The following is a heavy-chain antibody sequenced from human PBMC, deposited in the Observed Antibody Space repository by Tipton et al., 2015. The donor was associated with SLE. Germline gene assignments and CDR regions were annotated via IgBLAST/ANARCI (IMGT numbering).Heavy chain of an antibody. V-gene: IGHV1-8*01. CDR1: GYTFTNFD. CDR3: ARAPPQSGFDY. J-gene: IGHJ4*02. CDR2: MNPNSGNT. Sequence: QSGAEVKKPGASVKVSCKASGYTFTNFDINWVRQATGQGLEWMGWMNPNSGNTAYAQKFQGRVTMTRDTSISTAYMELSSLRSEDTAVYYCARAPPQSGFDYWGQGTLVTVSP.